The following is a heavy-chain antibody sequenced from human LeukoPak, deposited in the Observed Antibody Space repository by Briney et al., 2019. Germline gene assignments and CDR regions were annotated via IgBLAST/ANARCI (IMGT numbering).Heavy chain of an antibody. V-gene: IGHV3-64D*09. CDR1: GFTLSSYA. Sequence: GGSLRLSCSASGFTLSSYAMHWVRQSPGKGLEYVSAISSNGGSTYYADSVKGRFTISRDNSKNTLYLQMSRLRAEDTAVYDCVKDSADNWFDPWGEGTLVTVSS. CDR3: VKDSADNWFDP. J-gene: IGHJ5*02. CDR2: ISSNGGST.